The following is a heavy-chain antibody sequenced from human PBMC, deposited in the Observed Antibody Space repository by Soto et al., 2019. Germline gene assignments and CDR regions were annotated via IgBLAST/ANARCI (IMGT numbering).Heavy chain of an antibody. CDR2: ISGRGGST. J-gene: IGHJ6*01. Sequence: PLGSRKLSCAASGFTCSSYVMSWVRQAPWKWLEWVSAISGRGGSTYYADSVKGRFTISRDNSKKTLYLQMNSLRAEDTAVYYCAKVVEIFVVYYGMDVWGQGTTVPVPS. CDR3: AKVVEIFVVYYGMDV. V-gene: IGHV3-23*01. CDR1: GFTCSSYV. D-gene: IGHD3-22*01.